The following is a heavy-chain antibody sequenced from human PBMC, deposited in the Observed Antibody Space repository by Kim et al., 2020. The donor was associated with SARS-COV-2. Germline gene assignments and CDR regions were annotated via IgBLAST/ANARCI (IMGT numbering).Heavy chain of an antibody. CDR1: GFTFSSYG. J-gene: IGHJ4*02. CDR2: ISYDGSNK. CDR3: AKGEEYYDILTGPTYFDY. Sequence: GGSLRLSCAASGFTFSSYGMHWVRQAPGKGLERVAVISYDGSNKYYGDSVKGRFTISRDNSKSTLYLQMNSLRAEDTAVYYCAKGEEYYDILTGPTYFDYWGQGTLVTVSS. D-gene: IGHD3-9*01. V-gene: IGHV3-30*18.